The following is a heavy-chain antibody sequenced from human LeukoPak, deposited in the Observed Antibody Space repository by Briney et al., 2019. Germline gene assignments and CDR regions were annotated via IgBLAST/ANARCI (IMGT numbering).Heavy chain of an antibody. V-gene: IGHV3-21*01. CDR1: GFTFSSYS. CDR3: ARGATVATRILDY. Sequence: GGSLRLSCAASGFTFSSYSMNWVRQAPGKGLEWVSSISSSSSYIYYADSVKGRFTISRDNAKNSLYLQMNSLRAEDTAVYYCARGATVATRILDYWGQGTLVTVSS. J-gene: IGHJ4*02. D-gene: IGHD4-17*01. CDR2: ISSSSSYI.